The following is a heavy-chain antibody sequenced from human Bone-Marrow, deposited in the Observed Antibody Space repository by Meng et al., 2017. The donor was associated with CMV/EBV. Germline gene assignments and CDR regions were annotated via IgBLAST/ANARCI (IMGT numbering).Heavy chain of an antibody. CDR1: GFTFSDYY. J-gene: IGHJ4*02. CDR3: AKRGGTENC. Sequence: GGSLRLSCAASGFTFSDYYMSWVRQAPGKGLEWVSGISNSGGSTYYADSVKGRFTISRDNSNNTLYLQMNSLRAEDTAVYYCAKRGGTENCWGQGTLVTVSS. V-gene: IGHV3-23*01. CDR2: ISNSGGST. D-gene: IGHD2-15*01.